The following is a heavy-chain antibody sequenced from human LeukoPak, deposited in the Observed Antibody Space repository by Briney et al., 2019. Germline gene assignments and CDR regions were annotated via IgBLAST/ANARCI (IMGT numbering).Heavy chain of an antibody. CDR1: GGSISSGGYY. Sequence: SETLSLTCTVSGGSISSGGYYWSWIRQHPGKGLERIGYIYYSGSTYYNPSLKSRVTISVDTSKNQFSLKLSSVTAADTAVYYCARSRITMVRGVIINYYYYYMDVWGKGTTVTVSS. D-gene: IGHD3-10*01. V-gene: IGHV4-31*03. CDR3: ARSRITMVRGVIINYYYYYMDV. CDR2: IYYSGST. J-gene: IGHJ6*03.